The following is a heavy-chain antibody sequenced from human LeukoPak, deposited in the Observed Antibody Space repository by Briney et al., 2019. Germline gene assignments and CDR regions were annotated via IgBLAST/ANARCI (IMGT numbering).Heavy chain of an antibody. CDR2: IYYSGST. CDR3: ARRGTPEWEYQLLYGNWFDP. J-gene: IGHJ5*02. Sequence: SETLSLTCTVSGGSISSSSYYWGWIRQPPGKGLEWIGSIYYSGSTYYNPSLKSRVTISVDTSKNQFSLKLSSVTAADTAVYYCARRGTPEWEYQLLYGNWFDPWGQGTLVTVSS. D-gene: IGHD2-2*02. CDR1: GGSISSSSYY. V-gene: IGHV4-39*01.